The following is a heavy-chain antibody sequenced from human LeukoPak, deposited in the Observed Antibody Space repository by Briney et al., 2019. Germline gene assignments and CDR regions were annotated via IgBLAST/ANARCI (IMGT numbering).Heavy chain of an antibody. V-gene: IGHV3-30-3*01. J-gene: IGHJ6*02. CDR3: ARGRDYYGSGNYYNYYYYGMDV. CDR2: ISYDEINE. CDR1: GFTLSSYA. Sequence: GRSLRLACAASGFTLSSYAMHWVRQAPGQGLEWVAVISYDEINEYYADSMKGRFTISRDNSKNTLYLQMNSLRAEDTAVYYCARGRDYYGSGNYYNYYYYGMDVWGQGTTVTVSS. D-gene: IGHD3-10*01.